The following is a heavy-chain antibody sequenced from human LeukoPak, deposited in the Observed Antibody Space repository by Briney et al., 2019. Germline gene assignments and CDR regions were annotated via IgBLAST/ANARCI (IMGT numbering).Heavy chain of an antibody. V-gene: IGHV4-34*01. CDR2: VNHSGST. CDR3: AASGSYSDHAFDI. CDR1: GGSFSGYY. J-gene: IGHJ3*02. Sequence: PAETLSLTCAVYGGSFSGYYWSWIRQPPGKGLEWIGEVNHSGSTNHNPSLKSRVTISIDTSKNQFSLRLSSVTAADTAVYYCAASGSYSDHAFDIWGQGTMVTVSS. D-gene: IGHD1-26*01.